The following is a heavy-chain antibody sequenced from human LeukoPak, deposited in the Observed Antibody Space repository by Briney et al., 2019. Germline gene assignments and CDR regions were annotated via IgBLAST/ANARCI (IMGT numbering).Heavy chain of an antibody. CDR1: GGSISSTNW. D-gene: IGHD6-19*01. CDR3: ARGGTTVAGTFWFDP. V-gene: IGHV4-4*02. CDR2: VYHTGSS. Sequence: SETLSLTCAVSGGSISSTNWWTWVRQPPGEGLEWIGEVYHTGSSNYNPSLKSRVTISVDKSKSQFSLNLSSVTAADAAVYYCARGGTTVAGTFWFDPWGQGTLVTVSS. J-gene: IGHJ5*02.